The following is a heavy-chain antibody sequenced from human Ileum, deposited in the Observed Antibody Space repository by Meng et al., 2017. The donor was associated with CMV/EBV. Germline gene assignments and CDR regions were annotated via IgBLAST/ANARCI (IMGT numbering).Heavy chain of an antibody. J-gene: IGHJ4*02. CDR3: ARARGYDILTGYGLLDY. V-gene: IGHV1-2*02. Sequence: CTDYYLHWVRQAPGPGLEWMGWINPNSGGTNYAQKFQCRVTMTRDTSITTAYMELSRLRSDDTAMYYCARARGYDILTGYGLLDYWGQGPLVTVSS. CDR1: CTDYY. CDR2: INPNSGGT. D-gene: IGHD3-9*01.